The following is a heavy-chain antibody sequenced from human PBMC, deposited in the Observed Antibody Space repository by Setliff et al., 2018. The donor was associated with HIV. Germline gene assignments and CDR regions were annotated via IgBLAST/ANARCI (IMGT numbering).Heavy chain of an antibody. Sequence: KVSCKASGGTFSSYAISWVRQAPGQGLEWMGGIIPIFGTANYAQKFQGRVTITADESTSTAYMELSSLRSEDTAVYYCARDPGGYDSSGFDAFDIWGQGTMVTVSS. V-gene: IGHV1-69*01. CDR3: ARDPGGYDSSGFDAFDI. CDR1: GGTFSSYA. CDR2: IIPIFGTA. D-gene: IGHD3-22*01. J-gene: IGHJ3*02.